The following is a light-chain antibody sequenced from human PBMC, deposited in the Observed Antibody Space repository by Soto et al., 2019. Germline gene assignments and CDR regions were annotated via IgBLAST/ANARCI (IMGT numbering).Light chain of an antibody. CDR1: QSISSW. CDR2: DAS. J-gene: IGKJ1*01. CDR3: QQYNSYMWT. V-gene: IGKV1-5*01. Sequence: DIQMTQSPSTLSASVGDRVTITCRASQSISSWLAWYQQKPGKAPKLLIYDASSLESGVPSRFSGSGSGTEFTLTISSLQPDDFATYYCQQYNSYMWTFGPGTKVDIK.